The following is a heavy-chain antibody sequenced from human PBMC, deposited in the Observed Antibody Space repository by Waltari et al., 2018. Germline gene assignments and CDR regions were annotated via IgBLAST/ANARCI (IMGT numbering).Heavy chain of an antibody. CDR3: AKPYGAGSFFKD. J-gene: IGHJ4*02. D-gene: IGHD3-10*01. CDR2: ISGSGRT. V-gene: IGHV3-23*01. Sequence: EVQLLESGGGFVQPGGSLRLSCAASGFSFRNYAMNWVRQAPGQGLGWVSAISGSGRTDYADSVKGRFTISRDNSNNTVSLQMDSLRADDTAFYYCAKPYGAGSFFKDWGQGTLVTVSS. CDR1: GFSFRNYA.